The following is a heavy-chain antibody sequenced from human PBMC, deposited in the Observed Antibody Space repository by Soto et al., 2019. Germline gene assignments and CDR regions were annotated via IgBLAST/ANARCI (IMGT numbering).Heavy chain of an antibody. D-gene: IGHD2-8*01. Sequence: EVQLLESGGGLAQPGGSLRLSCAASGFTFRNNVLSWFRQAPVKGLDWVSGITGSGLDTYYADSVKGRFTISRDNSKNMVFLQMNSLRAEDTALYYCAKNGLDNSPSAIDSWGPGTLVTVSS. CDR3: AKNGLDNSPSAIDS. V-gene: IGHV3-23*01. J-gene: IGHJ4*02. CDR1: GFTFRNNV. CDR2: ITGSGLDT.